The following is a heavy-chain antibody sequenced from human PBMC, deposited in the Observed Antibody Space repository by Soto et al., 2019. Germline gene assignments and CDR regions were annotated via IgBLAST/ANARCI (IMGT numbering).Heavy chain of an antibody. CDR3: TTGLGQQELAFDY. V-gene: IGHV3-15*01. CDR1: GFTFNNAW. CDR2: IKSKTDGGTT. Sequence: EVQLVESGGGLVKPGGSLRLSCTASGFTFNNAWLSWVRQAPGKGLEWVGRIKSKTDGGTTDYAAPVKGRFTISRDDSENMLYLQMPSLKTEDTVVYYCTTGLGQQELAFDYWGQGTRLTVSS. J-gene: IGHJ4*02. D-gene: IGHD6-13*01.